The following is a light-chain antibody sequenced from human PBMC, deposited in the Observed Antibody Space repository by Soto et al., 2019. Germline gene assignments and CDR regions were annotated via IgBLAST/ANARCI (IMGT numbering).Light chain of an antibody. Sequence: QLTQSPSSLSASVGARVTITCRASQDVSSYLAWYQQKAGKAPKLLIYGASTLQSGVPSRFSGFGSGTEFTLTISSLQPEDFATYHCQQLQRTPFTFGPGTTVDV. CDR2: GAS. J-gene: IGKJ3*01. V-gene: IGKV1-9*01. CDR1: QDVSSY. CDR3: QQLQRTPFT.